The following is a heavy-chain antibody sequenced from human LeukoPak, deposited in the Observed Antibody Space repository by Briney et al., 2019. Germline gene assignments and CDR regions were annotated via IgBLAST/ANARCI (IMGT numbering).Heavy chain of an antibody. Sequence: GGSLRLSCAASGFTFSKYAMTWVRQAPGKGLEWVSGISVSGGSTNYADSVKGRFTISRDNSKNTLYLQMNSLRAEDTAVYNCAKDPHYDSSGYNYQGYFDYWGQGTLVTVSS. CDR3: AKDPHYDSSGYNYQGYFDY. CDR1: GFTFSKYA. CDR2: ISVSGGST. V-gene: IGHV3-23*01. D-gene: IGHD3-22*01. J-gene: IGHJ4*02.